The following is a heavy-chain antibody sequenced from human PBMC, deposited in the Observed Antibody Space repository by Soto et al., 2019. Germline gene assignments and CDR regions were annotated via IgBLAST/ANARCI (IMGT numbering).Heavy chain of an antibody. J-gene: IGHJ4*02. CDR1: GGSISSGEYY. CDR3: AREGGGYCSGGSCQVDY. Sequence: PSETMSLTCTVSGGSISSGEYYWSWIRQPPGKGLEWIGYIYYSGNTYYNPSLKSRVTISVDTSKNQFSLKLSSVTAADTAVYYCAREGGGYCSGGSCQVDYWGQGTLVTVSS. CDR2: IYYSGNT. D-gene: IGHD2-15*01. V-gene: IGHV4-30-4*08.